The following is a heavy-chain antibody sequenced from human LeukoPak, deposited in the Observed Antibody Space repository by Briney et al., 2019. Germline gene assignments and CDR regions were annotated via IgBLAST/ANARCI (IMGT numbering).Heavy chain of an antibody. CDR1: GFTFRSYS. Sequence: GGSLRLSCAASGFTFRSYSMNWARQAPGKGLEWVSSITSSGSHTFYADSVKGRFTISRDNSKNTLYLQMNSLRAEDTAVYYCAKDPKAAAGNDYWGQGTLVTVSS. D-gene: IGHD6-13*01. CDR3: AKDPKAAAGNDY. J-gene: IGHJ4*02. V-gene: IGHV3-23*01. CDR2: ITSSGSHT.